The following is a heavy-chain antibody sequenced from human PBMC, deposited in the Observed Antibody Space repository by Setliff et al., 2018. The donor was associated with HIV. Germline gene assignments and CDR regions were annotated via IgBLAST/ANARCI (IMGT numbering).Heavy chain of an antibody. D-gene: IGHD3-10*01. Sequence: SETLSLTCTVSGDSIGDYYWNWIRQPAGKGLEWIGRVYASAYSNYNPSLKSRVTISMDTSKNQFSLKLTSVTAADTSVYYCARYGPDTYQPLWSFGVWGRGTMVTVSS. V-gene: IGHV4-4*07. CDR3: ARYGPDTYQPLWSFGV. CDR1: GDSIGDYY. CDR2: VYASAYS. J-gene: IGHJ2*01.